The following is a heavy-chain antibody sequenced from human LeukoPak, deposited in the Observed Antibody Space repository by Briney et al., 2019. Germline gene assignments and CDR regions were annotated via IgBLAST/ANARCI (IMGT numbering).Heavy chain of an antibody. CDR1: GYTFTSYF. CDR2: INTNTGNP. J-gene: IGHJ6*03. V-gene: IGHV7-4-1*02. CDR3: VRPGVPLYYYYMDV. D-gene: IGHD7-27*01. Sequence: ASVKVSCKASGYTFTSYFMNWVRQAPGQGLEWMGWINTNTGNPTYAQGFTGRFVFSLDTSVSTAYLQISRLKAEDTAVYYCVRPGVPLYYYYMDVWGKGTTVTVSS.